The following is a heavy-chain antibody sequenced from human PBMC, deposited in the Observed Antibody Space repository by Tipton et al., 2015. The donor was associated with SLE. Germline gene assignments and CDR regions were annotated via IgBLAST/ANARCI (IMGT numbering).Heavy chain of an antibody. V-gene: IGHV3-15*01. Sequence: SLRLSCAASGFNFNEYWMSWVRQAPGKGLEWVGHIKSKTDGGTTDYAAPVKGRFTISRDDSKSTLYLQMNSLKTEDTAVYYCSTGLEYSSALRTWGQGTLVTVSS. D-gene: IGHD3-22*01. J-gene: IGHJ5*02. CDR2: IKSKTDGGTT. CDR1: GFNFNEYW. CDR3: STGLEYSSALRT.